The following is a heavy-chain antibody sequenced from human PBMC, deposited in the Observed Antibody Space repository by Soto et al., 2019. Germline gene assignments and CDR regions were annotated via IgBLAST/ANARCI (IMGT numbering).Heavy chain of an antibody. D-gene: IGHD3-10*01. CDR1: GYSFTSYW. CDR3: ARHTYYGSGSYYYYHYYMDV. CDR2: IYPGDSDT. V-gene: IGHV5-51*01. Sequence: GESLKISCKGSGYSFTSYWIGWVRQMPGKGLEWMGIIYPGDSDTRYSPSFQGQVTISADKSISTAYLQWSSLKASDTAMYYCARHTYYGSGSYYYYHYYMDVWGKGTTVTVSS. J-gene: IGHJ6*03.